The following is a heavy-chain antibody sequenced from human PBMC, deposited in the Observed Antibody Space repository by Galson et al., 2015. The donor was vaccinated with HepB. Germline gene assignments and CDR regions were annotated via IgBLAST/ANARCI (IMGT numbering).Heavy chain of an antibody. D-gene: IGHD3-22*01. CDR2: ISGSGGST. CDR1: GFTFSSYA. CDR3: AKLPRTNFHYYDSSGYSGFWYFEL. Sequence: SLRLSCAASGFTFSSYAMSWVRQAPGKGLEWVSAISGSGGSTYYADAVDGRFTISRDNSKNTLYLQMNSLRAEDTAVYYCAKLPRTNFHYYDSSGYSGFWYFELWGRGTLVTVSS. V-gene: IGHV3-23*01. J-gene: IGHJ2*01.